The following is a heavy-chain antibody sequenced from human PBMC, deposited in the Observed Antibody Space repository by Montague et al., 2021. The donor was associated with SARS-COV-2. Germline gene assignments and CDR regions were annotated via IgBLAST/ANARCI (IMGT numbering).Heavy chain of an antibody. Sequence: SETLSLTCTVPGGSISSYYWSWIRQPPGKGLEWIGYIYYSGSTNYNPSLKSRVTISVDTSKNQFSLKLSSVTAADAAVYYCARVPRNYDFWSGFYDAFDIWGQGTMVTVSS. J-gene: IGHJ3*02. CDR3: ARVPRNYDFWSGFYDAFDI. V-gene: IGHV4-59*01. D-gene: IGHD3-3*01. CDR1: GGSISSYY. CDR2: IYYSGST.